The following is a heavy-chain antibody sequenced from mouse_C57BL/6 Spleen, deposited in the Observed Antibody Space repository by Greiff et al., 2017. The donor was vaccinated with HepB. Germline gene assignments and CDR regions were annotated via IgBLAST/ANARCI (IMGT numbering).Heavy chain of an antibody. CDR3: ARAGLLPWFAY. D-gene: IGHD2-3*01. Sequence: EVKVVESGGGLVKPGGSLKLSCAASGFTFSDYGMHWVRQAPEKGLEWVAYISSGSSTIYYADTVKGRFTISRDNAKHTLFLQMTSLRSEDTAMYYCARAGLLPWFAYWGQGTLVTVSA. V-gene: IGHV5-17*01. J-gene: IGHJ3*01. CDR1: GFTFSDYG. CDR2: ISSGSSTI.